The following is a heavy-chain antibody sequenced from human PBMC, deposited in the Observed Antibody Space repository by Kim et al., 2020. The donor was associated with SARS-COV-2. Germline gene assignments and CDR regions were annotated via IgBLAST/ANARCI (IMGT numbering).Heavy chain of an antibody. J-gene: IGHJ4*02. CDR3: ATLDGSGSDDY. Sequence: GGSLRLSCAASGFTFSSRWIHWVRQPPGKGLVWVSGINSDGSATSHADSVKGRFTISRYNARNTVYLQMSSLRAEDTAVYYCATLDGSGSDDYWGQGTLVTVSS. V-gene: IGHV3-74*01. CDR1: GFTFSSRW. D-gene: IGHD3-10*01. CDR2: INSDGSAT.